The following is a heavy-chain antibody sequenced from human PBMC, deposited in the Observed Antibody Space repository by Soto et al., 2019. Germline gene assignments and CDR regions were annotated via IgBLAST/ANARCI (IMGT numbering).Heavy chain of an antibody. CDR2: ISGSGGST. D-gene: IGHD3-22*01. CDR1: GFTFSSYA. CDR3: ARGLYYYDSSAYMGY. J-gene: IGHJ4*02. V-gene: IGHV3-23*01. Sequence: EVQLLESGGGLVQPGGSLRLSCAASGFTFSSYAMSWVRQAPGKGLEWVSAISGSGGSTYYADSVKGRFTISRDNSKNTLYLQMNSLRAADTAVYYCARGLYYYDSSAYMGYWGQGTLVTLSS.